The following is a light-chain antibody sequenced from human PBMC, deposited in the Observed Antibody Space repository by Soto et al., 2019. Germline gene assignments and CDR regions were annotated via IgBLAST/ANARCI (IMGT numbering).Light chain of an antibody. Sequence: EIVLTQSPGTLSLSPGERATLSCRASQSVSSSYLAWYQQKPGQAPRLLIYGAASMATGIPDRFSGSGSGTDFTLTISRLVPEDFAVYYCQQYGSSPLFTFGPGTKVDIK. CDR3: QQYGSSPLFT. J-gene: IGKJ3*01. CDR1: QSVSSSY. V-gene: IGKV3-20*01. CDR2: GAA.